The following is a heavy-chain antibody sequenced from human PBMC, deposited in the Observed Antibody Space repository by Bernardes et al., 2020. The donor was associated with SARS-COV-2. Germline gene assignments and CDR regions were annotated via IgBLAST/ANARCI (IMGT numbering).Heavy chain of an antibody. J-gene: IGHJ4*02. D-gene: IGHD6-19*01. CDR1: GDTFTSYA. Sequence: SAKVSCKASGDTFTSYAFSWVRQAPGQGLEWMGRIIPRFGSTNYAQNFQGRVTITADESSSTAYMELSSLRLEDTAVYYCVKADYKFFWPSSGWGGHFFDNWGQGSLLTVSS. V-gene: IGHV1-69*13. CDR2: IIPRFGST. CDR3: VKADYKFFWPSSGWGGHFFDN.